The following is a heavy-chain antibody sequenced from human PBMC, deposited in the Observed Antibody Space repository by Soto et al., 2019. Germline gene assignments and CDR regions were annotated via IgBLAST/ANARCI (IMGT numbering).Heavy chain of an antibody. CDR2: IYYSGST. V-gene: IGHV4-39*01. J-gene: IGHJ6*02. D-gene: IGHD6-19*01. Sequence: QLQLQESGPGLVKPSETLSLTCTVSGGSISSSSYYWGWIRQPPGKGLEWIGSIYYSGSTYYNPSLKSRVTISVDTSKNQFSLQLSSVTAADTAVYYCARHAPTHQWPGAHYYYGMDVWGQGTTVTVSS. CDR1: GGSISSSSYY. CDR3: ARHAPTHQWPGAHYYYGMDV.